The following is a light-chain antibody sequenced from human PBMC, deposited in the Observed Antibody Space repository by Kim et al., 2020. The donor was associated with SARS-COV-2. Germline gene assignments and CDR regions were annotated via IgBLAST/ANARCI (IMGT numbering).Light chain of an antibody. V-gene: IGLV2-11*01. CDR3: CSYAGSYTVV. Sequence: QSALTQPRSASGSPGQAVTISCTGTSSDVGGYNHVPWHQPRPGKAPTLMIYDVSTRPAGVPDRFSGSKSGNTASLTISGLQAEDEAEYYCCSYAGSYTVVFGGGTQLTVL. CDR1: SSDVGGYNH. CDR2: DVS. J-gene: IGLJ3*02.